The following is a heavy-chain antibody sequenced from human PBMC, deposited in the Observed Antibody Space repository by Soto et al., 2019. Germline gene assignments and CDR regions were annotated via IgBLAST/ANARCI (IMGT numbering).Heavy chain of an antibody. CDR3: ARDPGRNYFDY. CDR2: IYYSGST. Sequence: QVQLQESGPGLVKPSETLSLTCTVSGGSISSYYWSWIRQPPGKGLEWIGYIYYSGSTNYNPSLKSRVTISVDTSKNQFSPKLSSVTAADTAVYYCARDPGRNYFDYWGQGTLVTVSS. V-gene: IGHV4-59*01. CDR1: GGSISSYY. J-gene: IGHJ4*02.